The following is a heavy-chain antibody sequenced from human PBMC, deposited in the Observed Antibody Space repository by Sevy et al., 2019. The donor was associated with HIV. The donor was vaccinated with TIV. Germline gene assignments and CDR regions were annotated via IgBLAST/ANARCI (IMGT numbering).Heavy chain of an antibody. J-gene: IGHJ4*02. CDR3: ARAGNLGFFDY. Sequence: GGSLRLSCAASGFKVNDYYMSWIRQAPGKRLEWVSYISGIGPTKYYADSVRGRFTISRDNAKNSLYLQMSSLSADDTAMYFCARAGNLGFFDYWGQGAQVTVSS. CDR2: ISGIGPTK. D-gene: IGHD3-10*01. V-gene: IGHV3-11*01. CDR1: GFKVNDYY.